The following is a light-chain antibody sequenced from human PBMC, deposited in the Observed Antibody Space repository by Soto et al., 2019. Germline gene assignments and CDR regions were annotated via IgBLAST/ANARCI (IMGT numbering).Light chain of an antibody. J-gene: IGLJ1*01. V-gene: IGLV2-18*02. Sequence: QCVLNQPASVSGSPRQSITISCTGASSDVGGYARVSWYQQVPGTAPKLLIYDVTNRPSGVPDRFSGSQSGKTASLTVSGLQAEDEADYYCSSYTSSSTYVFGTGTKV. CDR2: DVT. CDR1: SSDVGGYAR. CDR3: SSYTSSSTYV.